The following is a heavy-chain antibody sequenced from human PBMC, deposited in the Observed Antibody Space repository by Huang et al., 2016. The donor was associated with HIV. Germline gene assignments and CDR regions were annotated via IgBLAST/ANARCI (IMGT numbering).Heavy chain of an antibody. Sequence: QLQLQESCPGLVKPSETLSLTCTVSGGSISSSSSSGGWIRQPPGKGVGWIGSIYYSVKTYYHPSLKSGVTIDVATAKNKFCLRLRAVAVSDMAVYYCARHDIYCSDGSCSGFDYWGQGSLVTVSS. V-gene: IGHV4-39*01. J-gene: IGHJ4*02. CDR1: GGSISSSSSS. D-gene: IGHD2-15*01. CDR2: IYYSVKT. CDR3: ARHDIYCSDGSCSGFDY.